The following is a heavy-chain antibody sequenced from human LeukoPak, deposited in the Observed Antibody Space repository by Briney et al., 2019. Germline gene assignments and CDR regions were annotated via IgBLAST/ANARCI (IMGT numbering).Heavy chain of an antibody. V-gene: IGHV1-8*01. CDR2: MNPNSDNT. Sequence: ASVKVSCKASGYTFTSYDINWVRQATGQGLEWMGWMNPNSDNTGYAQTFQGRVTITRNSSIDTAYMELSSLRSEDTAVYYCARIGVAGDFDFWGQGTLVTVSS. CDR3: ARIGVAGDFDF. D-gene: IGHD6-19*01. J-gene: IGHJ4*02. CDR1: GYTFTSYD.